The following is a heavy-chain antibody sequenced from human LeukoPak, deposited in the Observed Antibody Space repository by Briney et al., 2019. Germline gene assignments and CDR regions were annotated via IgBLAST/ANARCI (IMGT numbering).Heavy chain of an antibody. CDR1: GYSFTSYW. Sequence: GESLKISCKGSGYSFTSYWIVWVRQMPGKGLEWMGIIYPGDSDTRYSPSFQGQVTISADKSISTAYLQWSSLKASDTAMYYCARHREYYYDSSGPTDDAFDIWGQGTMVTVSS. CDR3: ARHREYYYDSSGPTDDAFDI. V-gene: IGHV5-51*01. D-gene: IGHD3-22*01. J-gene: IGHJ3*02. CDR2: IYPGDSDT.